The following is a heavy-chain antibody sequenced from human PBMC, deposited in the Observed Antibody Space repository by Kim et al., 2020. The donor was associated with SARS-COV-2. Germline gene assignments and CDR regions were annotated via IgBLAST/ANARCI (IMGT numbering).Heavy chain of an antibody. J-gene: IGHJ4*02. CDR3: ARFRGSGSSY. V-gene: IGHV4-34*01. Sequence: SETLSLTCAVYGGSFSGYYWSWIRQPPGKGLEWLGEINHSGSTNYNPSLKSRATISVDTSKNQFSLKLSSVTAADTAVYYCARFRGSGSSYWGQGTLVT. CDR2: INHSGST. CDR1: GGSFSGYY. D-gene: IGHD6-19*01.